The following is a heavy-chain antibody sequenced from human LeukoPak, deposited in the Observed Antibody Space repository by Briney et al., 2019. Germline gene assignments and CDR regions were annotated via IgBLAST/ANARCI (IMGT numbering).Heavy chain of an antibody. CDR1: GYTFTSYG. D-gene: IGHD1-7*01. Sequence: GASVKVSCKASGYTFTSYGISWVRQAPGQGLEWMGWISAYNGNTNYAQKLQGRVTMTTDTSTSTACMELRSLRSDDAAVYYCARENYGAVDAFDIWGQGTMVTVSS. CDR2: ISAYNGNT. CDR3: ARENYGAVDAFDI. V-gene: IGHV1-18*01. J-gene: IGHJ3*02.